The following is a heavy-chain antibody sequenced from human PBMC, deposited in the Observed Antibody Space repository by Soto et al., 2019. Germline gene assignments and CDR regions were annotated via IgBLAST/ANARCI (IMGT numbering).Heavy chain of an antibody. D-gene: IGHD6-19*01. V-gene: IGHV3-23*01. CDR2: ISGSGGST. J-gene: IGHJ4*02. CDR3: AKDQGTSSGWYESDFLFDY. CDR1: GFTFSSYA. Sequence: GGSLRLSCAASGFTFSSYAMSWVRQAPGKGLEWVSAISGSGGSTYYADSVKGRFTISRDNSKNTLYLQMNSLRAEDTAVYYCAKDQGTSSGWYESDFLFDYWGQGTLVTVSS.